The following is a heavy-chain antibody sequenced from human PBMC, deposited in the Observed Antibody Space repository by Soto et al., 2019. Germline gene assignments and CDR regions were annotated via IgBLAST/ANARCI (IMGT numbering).Heavy chain of an antibody. J-gene: IGHJ4*02. CDR1: GFTFDDYG. CDR2: INWNGGST. V-gene: IGHV3-20*04. Sequence: GSLRLSCAASGFTFDDYGMSWVRQAPGKGLEWVSGINWNGGSTGYADSVKGRFTIARDNAKNSLYLQMNSLRAEDTALYYCAIVFPSEYDMLTGYYADYWGQGTLVTVSS. D-gene: IGHD3-9*01. CDR3: AIVFPSEYDMLTGYYADY.